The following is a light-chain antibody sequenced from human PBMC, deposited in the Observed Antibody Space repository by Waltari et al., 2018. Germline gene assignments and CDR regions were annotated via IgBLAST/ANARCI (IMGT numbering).Light chain of an antibody. CDR3: QQYNNWPLTWT. J-gene: IGKJ1*01. CDR2: GAS. V-gene: IGKV3-15*01. Sequence: ETVMTQSPGILSVSPGERATLSCRPSQIVSSNLAWFQQKPGQAPRLLIYGASTRATGIPARFSGSGSGTEFTLTISSLQSEDFAVYYCQQYNNWPLTWTFGQGTKVEIK. CDR1: QIVSSN.